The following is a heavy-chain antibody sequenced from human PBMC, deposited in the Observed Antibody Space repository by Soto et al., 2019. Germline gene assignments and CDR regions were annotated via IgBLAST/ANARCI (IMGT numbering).Heavy chain of an antibody. V-gene: IGHV1-8*01. J-gene: IGHJ4*02. CDR1: GYTFTSYY. CDR2: MNPNSGNT. D-gene: IGHD2-21*02. Sequence: GASVKVSCKASGYTFTSYYINWVRQASGQGLEWMGWMNPNSGNTGYAQKFQGRVTMTRDTSISTAYMELSSLRSEDTAVYYCARAPSVLTGLAPRYHFDSWGQGTLVTVSS. CDR3: ARAPSVLTGLAPRYHFDS.